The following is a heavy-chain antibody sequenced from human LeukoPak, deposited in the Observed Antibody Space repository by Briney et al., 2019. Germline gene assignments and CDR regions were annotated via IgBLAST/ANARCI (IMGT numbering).Heavy chain of an antibody. CDR2: MYYSGST. D-gene: IGHD2-15*01. J-gene: IGHJ6*03. CDR1: GGSISSYY. Sequence: SETLSLTCSVSGGSISSYYWSWIRQPPGKGLEWIGYMYYSGSTNYNPSLKSRVTMSVDTSKNQFSLQLNSVTAADTAVYYCARTTEGYCRGRSCYSYYYYMDVWGKGTTVTVSS. CDR3: ARTTEGYCRGRSCYSYYYYMDV. V-gene: IGHV4-59*01.